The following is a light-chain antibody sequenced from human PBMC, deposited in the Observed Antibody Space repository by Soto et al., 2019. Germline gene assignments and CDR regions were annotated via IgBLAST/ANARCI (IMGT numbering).Light chain of an antibody. J-gene: IGKJ1*01. V-gene: IGKV3-20*01. Sequence: EIVLTQSPGTLSLSPGERATLSCRASQSISSSYLAWYQQKPGQAPRLLIYGASSRATGIPDRFSGSGSGTDFTLTISRLEPEDFALYYCQQYGNSTRTFGQGTKVEIK. CDR2: GAS. CDR3: QQYGNSTRT. CDR1: QSISSSY.